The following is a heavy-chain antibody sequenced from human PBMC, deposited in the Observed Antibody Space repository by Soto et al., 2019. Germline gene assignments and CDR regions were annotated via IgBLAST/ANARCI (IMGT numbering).Heavy chain of an antibody. V-gene: IGHV4-31*03. Sequence: SETLSLTCSVSGGSMSSGAYYWNWIRQHPGKGLEWIAYIYYSGKTYYNPSLRSRITISVDTSNNQFSLKLPPVTDADTAVYYCASSYSGYLDNWGQGILVTVSS. CDR3: ASSYSGYLDN. CDR2: IYYSGKT. D-gene: IGHD3-22*01. J-gene: IGHJ4*02. CDR1: GGSMSSGAYY.